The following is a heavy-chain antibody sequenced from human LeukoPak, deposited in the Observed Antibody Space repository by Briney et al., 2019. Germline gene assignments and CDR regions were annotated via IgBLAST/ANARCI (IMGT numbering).Heavy chain of an antibody. CDR3: ARGGSSLVYFDY. CDR2: IYTSGST. D-gene: IGHD2-8*02. CDR1: GGSISSGSYY. J-gene: IGHJ4*02. Sequence: SQTLSLTCTVSGGSISSGSYYWSWIRQPAGKGLEWIGRIYTSGSTSYNPSLKSRVTISVDTSKNQFSLTLSSVTAADTAVYYCARGGSSLVYFDYWGQGTLVTVSS. V-gene: IGHV4-61*02.